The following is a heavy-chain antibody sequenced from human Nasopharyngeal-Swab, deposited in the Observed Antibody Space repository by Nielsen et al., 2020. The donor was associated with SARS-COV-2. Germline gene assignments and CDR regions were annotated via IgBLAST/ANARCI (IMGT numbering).Heavy chain of an antibody. V-gene: IGHV4-34*01. D-gene: IGHD6-19*01. CDR2: INHSGST. CDR3: ARAKQWLVLRWFDP. J-gene: IGHJ5*02. CDR1: GGSFSGYY. Sequence: GSLRLSCAVYGGSFSGYYWSWIRQPPGTGLEWIGEINHSGSTNYNPSLKSRVTISVDTSKNQFSLKLSSVTAADTAVYYCARAKQWLVLRWFDPWGQGTLVTVSS.